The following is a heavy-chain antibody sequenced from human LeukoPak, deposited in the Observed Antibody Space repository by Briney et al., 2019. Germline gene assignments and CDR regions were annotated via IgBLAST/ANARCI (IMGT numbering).Heavy chain of an antibody. J-gene: IGHJ4*02. V-gene: IGHV3-15*01. Sequence: GGSLRLSCAASGFTFTNAWMNWVRQAPGKGREWVGRIKSETDGGTTDYAAFVKGRFTISRDDSKNTLYLQMNSLKTEGTALYYCTTDQRGYSGYYFDYWGQGTPVTVSS. CDR2: IKSETDGGTT. CDR1: GFTFTNAW. D-gene: IGHD5-12*01. CDR3: TTDQRGYSGYYFDY.